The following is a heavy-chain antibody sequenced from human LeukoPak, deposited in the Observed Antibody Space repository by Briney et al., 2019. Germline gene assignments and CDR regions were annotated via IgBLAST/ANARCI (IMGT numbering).Heavy chain of an antibody. V-gene: IGHV3-23*01. Sequence: GGSLRLSCAASGFTFSNYAMSWVRQAPGKGLEWVSAITGSGGNTYYADSVKGRFTISRDNSKNTVFLQMNSLRAEDTAVYYCAKWGDYDVLTGYYVPDYWGQGTLVTVSS. J-gene: IGHJ4*02. CDR1: GFTFSNYA. D-gene: IGHD3-9*01. CDR2: ITGSGGNT. CDR3: AKWGDYDVLTGYYVPDY.